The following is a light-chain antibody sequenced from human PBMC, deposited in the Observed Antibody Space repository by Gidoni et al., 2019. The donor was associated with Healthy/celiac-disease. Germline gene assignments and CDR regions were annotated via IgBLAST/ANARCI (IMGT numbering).Light chain of an antibody. V-gene: IGKV1-9*01. Sequence: DIQVTQSPSFLSASGGDRVTITCWASQGISSYLAWYQQKPGKAPQLLIYAASTLQSGVPSRFSGSGSGTEFTLTISSLQPEDFATYYCQQLNSYPRTFGQGTKVEIK. J-gene: IGKJ1*01. CDR2: AAS. CDR3: QQLNSYPRT. CDR1: QGISSY.